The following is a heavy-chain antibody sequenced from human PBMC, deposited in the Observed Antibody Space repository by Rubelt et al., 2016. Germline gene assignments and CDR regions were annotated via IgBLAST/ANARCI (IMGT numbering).Heavy chain of an antibody. CDR3: ARHGTHSSSSKIDY. Sequence: QLQLQESGPGLVKPSETLSLTCTVSGGSISSSSYYWGWIRQPPGKGLEWIGSIYYSGSTYYNPSLESRVTISVDTSKNRFSLKLSSVTAADTAVYYWARHGTHSSSSKIDYWGQGTLVTVSS. D-gene: IGHD6-6*01. V-gene: IGHV4-39*01. CDR1: GGSISSSSYY. CDR2: IYYSGST. J-gene: IGHJ4*02.